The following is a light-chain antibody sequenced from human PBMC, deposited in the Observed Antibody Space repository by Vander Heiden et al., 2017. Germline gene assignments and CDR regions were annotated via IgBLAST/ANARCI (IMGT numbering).Light chain of an antibody. Sequence: EIVMTQSPATLSVSPGERATVSCRASQSLSGHLAWYQQTSGQAPRLLIHGASTRAACIPARFSGSGSGTEFSLTISGLQSEDFAVYFCQQYDKWPLTFGQGTRVEIK. CDR3: QQYDKWPLT. V-gene: IGKV3-15*01. J-gene: IGKJ1*01. CDR2: GAS. CDR1: QSLSGH.